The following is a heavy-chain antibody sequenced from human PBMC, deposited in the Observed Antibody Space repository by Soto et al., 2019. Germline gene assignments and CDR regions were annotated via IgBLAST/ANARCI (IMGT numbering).Heavy chain of an antibody. CDR1: GFTFSNYA. Sequence: GGFLRLSCAASGFTFSNYAMTWVRQAPGKGLEWVSTISVSGGNTYYADSVKGRFTISRDNSKSTLYLQMSSLRAADTAVYYCGRDHMVHTSGLIGIIASWGQATLVTVSS. D-gene: IGHD2-8*01. J-gene: IGHJ4*02. CDR3: GRDHMVHTSGLIGIIAS. V-gene: IGHV3-23*01. CDR2: ISVSGGNT.